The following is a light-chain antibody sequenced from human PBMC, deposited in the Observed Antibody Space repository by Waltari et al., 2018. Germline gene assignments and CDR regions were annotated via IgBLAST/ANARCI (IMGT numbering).Light chain of an antibody. J-gene: IGKJ2*03. V-gene: IGKV1-12*01. CDR2: KGS. CDR3: LQYSSSPYS. Sequence: DIQMTRSPSSLSASVGDTVTITCRASKSLSSWLAWDKQKRGKASTLLIYKGSSLQSGVPPRFSGSGCGRDFTLTISSLQPEDFATYFCLQYSSSPYSFGQGTKVEIK. CDR1: KSLSSW.